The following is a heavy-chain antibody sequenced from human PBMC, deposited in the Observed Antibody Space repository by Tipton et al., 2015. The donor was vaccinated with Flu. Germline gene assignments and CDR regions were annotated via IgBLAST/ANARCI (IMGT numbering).Heavy chain of an antibody. J-gene: IGHJ6*02. D-gene: IGHD3-10*02. CDR3: ARDVCLASLEEAWLAGGMGV. Sequence: SLRLSCAASGFTFSSYWMSWVRQAPGKGLEWVANIKQDGSEKYYVDSVKGRFTISRDNAKNSLYLQMNSLRAEDTAVYYCARDVCLASLEEAWLAGGMGVWGQGTTGTVSS. CDR1: GFTFSSYW. CDR2: IKQDGSEK. V-gene: IGHV3-7*01.